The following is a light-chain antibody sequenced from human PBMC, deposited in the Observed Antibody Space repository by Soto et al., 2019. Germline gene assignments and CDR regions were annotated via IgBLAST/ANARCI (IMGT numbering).Light chain of an antibody. Sequence: DIQMTQSPSSLSASVGDTVTITCRARQHTGANLIWSRQKPVKAPTLLIYDASTLQSVVPPRFSGLGSGTDFALTITSLQPDDSPTYYCQQSYTTVYTFGQATKVDIK. CDR1: QHTGAN. V-gene: IGKV1-39*01. CDR3: QQSYTTVYT. CDR2: DAS. J-gene: IGKJ2*01.